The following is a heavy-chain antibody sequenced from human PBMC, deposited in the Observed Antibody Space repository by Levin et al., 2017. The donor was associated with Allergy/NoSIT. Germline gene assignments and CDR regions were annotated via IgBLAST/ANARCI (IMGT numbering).Heavy chain of an antibody. D-gene: IGHD3-3*02. Sequence: GGSLRLSCAASGFTFGDYAMNWFRQAPGKELEWVGFIRSKAYGGTSEYAASVKGRFSISRDDSKSIAYPQMNSLKTEDTAVYYCTRDHFRPGDYFDYWGQGTLVTVSS. CDR3: TRDHFRPGDYFDY. V-gene: IGHV3-49*03. CDR2: IRSKAYGGTS. J-gene: IGHJ4*02. CDR1: GFTFGDYA.